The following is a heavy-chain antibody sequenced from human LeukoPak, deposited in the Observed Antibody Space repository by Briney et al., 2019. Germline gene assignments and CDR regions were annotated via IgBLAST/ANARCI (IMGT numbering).Heavy chain of an antibody. CDR1: GYTFTSYY. Sequence: HRASVKVSCKASGYTFTSYYMHWVRQAPGQGLEWMGIINPSGGSTSYAQKFQGRVTMTRDTSTSTVYMELSSLRSEDTAVYYCARSYEEDNYYYYYGMDVWGQGTTVTVSS. CDR2: INPSGGST. J-gene: IGHJ6*02. CDR3: ARSYEEDNYYYYYGMDV. D-gene: IGHD2-21*01. V-gene: IGHV1-46*01.